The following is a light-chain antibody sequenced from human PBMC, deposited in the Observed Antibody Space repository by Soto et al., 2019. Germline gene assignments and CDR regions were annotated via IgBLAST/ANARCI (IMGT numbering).Light chain of an antibody. Sequence: QSVLTQPPSVSGAPRQRVTISCTGSSSNIGTGYDIHWYQQVPGTAPKLLIYGNSNRPSGVPDRFSGSKSGTSASLAITGLQAEDEADYYCQSYDSSLSGGVFGTGTKLTVL. V-gene: IGLV1-40*01. J-gene: IGLJ1*01. CDR3: QSYDSSLSGGV. CDR2: GNS. CDR1: SSNIGTGYD.